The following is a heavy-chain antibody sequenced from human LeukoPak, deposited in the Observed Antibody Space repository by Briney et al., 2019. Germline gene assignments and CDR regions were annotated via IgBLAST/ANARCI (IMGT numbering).Heavy chain of an antibody. J-gene: IGHJ6*04. D-gene: IGHD3-10*02. V-gene: IGHV3-21*01. CDR3: AELGITMIGGV. CDR2: ISSSSLSYI. CDR1: GFTFNSYS. Sequence: GGSLRLSCAASGFTFNSYSMNWVRQAPGKGLEWVSSISSSSLSYIYYADSVKGRFTISRDNAKNSLYLHMNSLRAEDTAVYYCAELGITMIGGVWGKGTTVTISS.